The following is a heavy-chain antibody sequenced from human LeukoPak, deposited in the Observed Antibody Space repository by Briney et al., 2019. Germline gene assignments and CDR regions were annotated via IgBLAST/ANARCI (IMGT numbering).Heavy chain of an antibody. CDR2: LNPNSGGT. Sequence: ASLKVSCKASGYTFTGDYMDWERQAPGQGLEWMGWLNPNSGGTNYAQKIQGRVTMTRDTSISTAYMELSRLRSDDTAVYYCARDSLSSYYDSSGPDAFDIWGQGTMVTVSS. CDR1: GYTFTGDY. V-gene: IGHV1-2*02. D-gene: IGHD3-22*01. J-gene: IGHJ3*02. CDR3: ARDSLSSYYDSSGPDAFDI.